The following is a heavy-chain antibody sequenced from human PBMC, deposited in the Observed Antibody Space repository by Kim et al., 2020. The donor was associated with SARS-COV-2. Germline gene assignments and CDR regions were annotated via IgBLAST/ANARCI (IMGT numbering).Heavy chain of an antibody. V-gene: IGHV3-33*01. D-gene: IGHD6-19*01. CDR3: ARDRQWLDDAFDI. Sequence: GGSLRLSCAASGFTFSSYGMHWVRQAPGKGLEWVAVIWYDGSNKYYADSVKGRFTISRDNSKNTLYLQMNSLRAEDTAVYYCARDRQWLDDAFDIWGQGTMVTVSS. J-gene: IGHJ3*02. CDR1: GFTFSSYG. CDR2: IWYDGSNK.